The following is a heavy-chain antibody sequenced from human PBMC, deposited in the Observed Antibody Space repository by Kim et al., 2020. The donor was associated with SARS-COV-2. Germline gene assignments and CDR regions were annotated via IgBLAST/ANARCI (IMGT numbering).Heavy chain of an antibody. Sequence: GGSLRLSCAASGFTFSSYAMSWVRQAPGKGLEWVSAISGSGGSTYYADSVKGRFTISRDNSKNTLYLQMNSLRAEDTAVYYCAKLPHRLLLWFGEDGLDAFDIWGQGTMVTVSS. V-gene: IGHV3-23*01. CDR1: GFTFSSYA. J-gene: IGHJ3*02. CDR2: ISGSGGST. D-gene: IGHD3-10*01. CDR3: AKLPHRLLLWFGEDGLDAFDI.